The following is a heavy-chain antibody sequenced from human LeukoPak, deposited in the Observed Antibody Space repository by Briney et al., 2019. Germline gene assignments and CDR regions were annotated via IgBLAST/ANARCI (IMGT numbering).Heavy chain of an antibody. V-gene: IGHV3-74*01. D-gene: IGHD6-13*01. J-gene: IGHJ3*02. CDR2: INTDGRTI. CDR1: GFTLSSYC. Sequence: GGSLRLSCAASGFTLSSYCMHWVRQAPGKGLVWVSRINTDGRTINYADSVEGRFTISRDIAKNTLYLQMNSLRAEDTAVYYCVRVAAGTGSFDIWGQGTMVTVSS. CDR3: VRVAAGTGSFDI.